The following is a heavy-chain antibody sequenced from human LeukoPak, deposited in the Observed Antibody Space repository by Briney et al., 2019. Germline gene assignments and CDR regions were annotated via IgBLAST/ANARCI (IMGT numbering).Heavy chain of an antibody. CDR3: TRVQAGRAGLMDV. CDR1: GFTLSSYW. Sequence: GGSLKLSCAASGFTLSSYWMHWVRQAPGEGLVWVSRIDPDGSTTNYADSVKGRFTTSRDNAKNTLYLQMNSLRAEDTALYYCTRVQAGRAGLMDVWGRGTTVTVSS. J-gene: IGHJ6*02. V-gene: IGHV3-74*01. CDR2: IDPDGSTT. D-gene: IGHD6-13*01.